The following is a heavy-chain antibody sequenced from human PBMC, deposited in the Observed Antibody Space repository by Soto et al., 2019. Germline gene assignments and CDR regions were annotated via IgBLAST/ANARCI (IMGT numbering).Heavy chain of an antibody. CDR1: GFTFSSYA. Sequence: EVPLLESGGGLVQPGGSLRLSCAASGFTFSSYAMSWVRQAPGKGLEWVSAVSGSGGSTYYADSVKGRFTISRDNSKNTLYLQMNSLRAEDTAVYYCAKIFRPSYYDSSGYPLDYWGQGTLVTVSS. V-gene: IGHV3-23*01. J-gene: IGHJ4*02. CDR2: VSGSGGST. D-gene: IGHD3-22*01. CDR3: AKIFRPSYYDSSGYPLDY.